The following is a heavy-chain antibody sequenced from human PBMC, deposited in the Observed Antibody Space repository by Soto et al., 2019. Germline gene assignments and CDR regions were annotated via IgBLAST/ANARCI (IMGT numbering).Heavy chain of an antibody. Sequence: GGSLRLSCAASGFTVSSNYMSWVRQAPGKGLEWVSVIYSGGSTYYADSVKGRITISRDNSKNTLYLQMNSLRAEDTAVYYCARARIAARGLHYYYYYMDVWGKGTTVTVSS. D-gene: IGHD6-6*01. CDR3: ARARIAARGLHYYYYYMDV. CDR2: IYSGGST. J-gene: IGHJ6*03. CDR1: GFTVSSNY. V-gene: IGHV3-66*01.